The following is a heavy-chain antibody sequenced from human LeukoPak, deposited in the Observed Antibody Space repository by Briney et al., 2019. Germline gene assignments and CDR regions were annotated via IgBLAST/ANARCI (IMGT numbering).Heavy chain of an antibody. D-gene: IGHD6-13*01. CDR2: INWNGGRT. CDR3: ARGRYSSTWANFDY. CDR1: GFKFDDYG. V-gene: IGHV3-20*01. Sequence: GGSLRLSCAASGFKFDDYGMSWVRQAPGKGLEWVSGINWNGGRTGYADSVKGRFTISRDNAKNSLYLQMNSLRAEDTALYLCARGRYSSTWANFDYWGQGTLVTVSS. J-gene: IGHJ4*02.